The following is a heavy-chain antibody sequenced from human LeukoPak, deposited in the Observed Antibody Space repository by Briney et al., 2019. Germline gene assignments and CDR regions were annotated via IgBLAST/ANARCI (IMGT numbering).Heavy chain of an antibody. CDR2: MNPHSGGT. V-gene: IGHV1-2*02. D-gene: IGHD3-10*01. Sequence: GASVKVSCTASGYILSDFYMHWVRHVPGQGLEWMGWMNPHSGGTNYAQKFQGRVTMTRDTSISTDYMELTRLTSDDTAIYYCVRDGDGRINFDYWGQGTLVTVSS. CDR3: VRDGDGRINFDY. J-gene: IGHJ4*02. CDR1: GYILSDFY.